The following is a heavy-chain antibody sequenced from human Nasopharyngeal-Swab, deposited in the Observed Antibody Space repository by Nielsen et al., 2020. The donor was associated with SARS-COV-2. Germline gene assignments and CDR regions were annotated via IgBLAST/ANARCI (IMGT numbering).Heavy chain of an antibody. CDR3: ARRRYGFPAHDAFDI. Sequence: GESLKISCKGSGYSFTSYWIGWVRQMPGKGLEWMGIIYPGDSDTRYSPSFQGQVTISADKSISTTYLQWSSLKASDTAMYYCARRRYGFPAHDAFDIWGQGTMVTVSS. J-gene: IGHJ3*02. D-gene: IGHD5-18*01. V-gene: IGHV5-51*01. CDR1: GYSFTSYW. CDR2: IYPGDSDT.